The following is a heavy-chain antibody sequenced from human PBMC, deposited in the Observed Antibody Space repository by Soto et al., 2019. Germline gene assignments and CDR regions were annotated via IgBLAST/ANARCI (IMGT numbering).Heavy chain of an antibody. V-gene: IGHV3-30*18. CDR1: GFTFSSYG. CDR2: ISYDGSNK. CDR3: AKLSGYSSGWYSDPFDF. D-gene: IGHD6-19*01. Sequence: PGGSLRLSCAASGFTFSSYGMHWVRQAPGKGLEWVAVISYDGSNKYYADSVKGRFTISRDNSKNTLYLQMNSLRAEDTAVYYCAKLSGYSSGWYSDPFDFWGQGTLVTVDS. J-gene: IGHJ4*02.